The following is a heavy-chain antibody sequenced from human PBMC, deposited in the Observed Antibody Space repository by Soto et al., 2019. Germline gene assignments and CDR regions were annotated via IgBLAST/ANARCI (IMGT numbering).Heavy chain of an antibody. CDR3: ARDLAWNRGKVGRYYYGMDV. CDR2: ISTRSTYT. V-gene: IGHV3-11*06. Sequence: PGGSLRLSCAASGFIFSDYYMSWVRQTPGKGLEWISYISTRSTYTNYADSVKGRFTISRDNTKNSLYMQMDSLRVEDTAVYYCARDLAWNRGKVGRYYYGMDVWGQGTTVTVSS. D-gene: IGHD1-1*01. J-gene: IGHJ6*02. CDR1: GFIFSDYY.